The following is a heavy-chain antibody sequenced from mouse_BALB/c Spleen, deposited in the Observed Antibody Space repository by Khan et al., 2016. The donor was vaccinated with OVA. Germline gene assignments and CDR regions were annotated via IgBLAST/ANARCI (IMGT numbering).Heavy chain of an antibody. Sequence: QVQLQQSGAELAKPGASVKMSCKASGYTFTNYWMHWVKQRPGQGPEWIGYINPSTDYTEYNQKFKDKATLTADKSSSTAYMQLTSLTSEDSALYYCVNHGSSSAWFTYWGQGTLVTVSA. V-gene: IGHV1-7*01. J-gene: IGHJ3*01. D-gene: IGHD1-1*01. CDR2: INPSTDYT. CDR1: GYTFTNYW. CDR3: VNHGSSSAWFTY.